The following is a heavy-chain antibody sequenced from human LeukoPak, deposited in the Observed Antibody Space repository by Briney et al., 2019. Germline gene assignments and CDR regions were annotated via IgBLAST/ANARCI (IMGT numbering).Heavy chain of an antibody. V-gene: IGHV3-48*03. J-gene: IGHJ4*02. D-gene: IGHD3-10*01. CDR1: GFTFSSYE. Sequence: QPGGSLRLSCAASGFTFSSYEMNWVRQAPGKGLEWVSYFSSSGSIIYYADSVKGRFTISRDNAKNSLYLQMNSLRAEETAVYYCARTKYGSGSYYNVGYFDSWGQGTLVTVSS. CDR2: FSSSGSII. CDR3: ARTKYGSGSYYNVGYFDS.